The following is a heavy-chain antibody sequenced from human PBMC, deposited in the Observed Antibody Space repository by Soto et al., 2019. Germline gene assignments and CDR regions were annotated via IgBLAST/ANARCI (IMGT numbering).Heavy chain of an antibody. CDR2: IDPSDSYT. CDR1: GYSFTSYW. D-gene: IGHD3-10*01. V-gene: IGHV5-10-1*01. CDR3: ASYGSGSYYGSYYYGMDV. Sequence: GESLKISCKGSGYSFTSYWISWVRQMPGKGLEWMGRIDPSDSYTNYSPSFQGHVTISADKSISTAYLQWSSLKASDTAMYYCASYGSGSYYGSYYYGMDVWGQGTKVTVSS. J-gene: IGHJ6*02.